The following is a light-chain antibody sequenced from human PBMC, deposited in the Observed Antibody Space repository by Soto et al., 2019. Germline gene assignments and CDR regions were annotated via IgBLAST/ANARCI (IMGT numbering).Light chain of an antibody. Sequence: EIVLTQSPGTLSLPAGERATLSCRASQRISTSYLAWYQQKPGRAPRVLVYATSTRATGIPSRFSGSGSGTDFTLTISRLEPEDFAVYYCQQYGDSPFTFGPGTKVDIK. CDR3: QQYGDSPFT. V-gene: IGKV3-20*01. CDR1: QRISTSY. CDR2: ATS. J-gene: IGKJ3*01.